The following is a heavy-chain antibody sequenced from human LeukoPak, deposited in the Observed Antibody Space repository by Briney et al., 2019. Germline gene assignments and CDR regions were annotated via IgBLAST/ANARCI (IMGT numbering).Heavy chain of an antibody. Sequence: PGGSLRLSCAASGFTFSDYDMSWIRQAPAKELEWVSYISSSSSYTKYADSVKGRFPISRDNAKNSLYLQMNSLRAEDTAVYYCARDGGIIDYWGQGTLVTVSS. J-gene: IGHJ4*02. V-gene: IGHV3-11*05. CDR3: ARDGGIIDY. CDR1: GFTFSDYD. CDR2: ISSSSSYT. D-gene: IGHD3-16*02.